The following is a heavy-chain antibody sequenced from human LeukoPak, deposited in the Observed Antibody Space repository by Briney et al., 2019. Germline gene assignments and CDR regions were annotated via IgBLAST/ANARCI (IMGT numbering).Heavy chain of an antibody. Sequence: SGGSFRLTCAASGFTFSNACMSWVRQAPGKGLEWVGRIKSKTDGGTTDYAAPVKGRFTISRDDSKNTLYLQMNSLKTEDTAVYYCTTDLFDSGDYVGYWGQGVLVSVSS. J-gene: IGHJ4*02. CDR1: GFTFSNAC. V-gene: IGHV3-15*01. D-gene: IGHD4-17*01. CDR2: IKSKTDGGTT. CDR3: TTDLFDSGDYVGY.